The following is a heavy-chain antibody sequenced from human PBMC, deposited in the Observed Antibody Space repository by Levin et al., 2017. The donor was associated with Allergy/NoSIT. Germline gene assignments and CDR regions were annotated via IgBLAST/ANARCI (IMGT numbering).Heavy chain of an antibody. J-gene: IGHJ5*01. V-gene: IGHV4-59*01. CDR3: ARDYKFDS. Sequence: PSQTLSLTCTVSGGSISNYYWSWVRQPPGKGLEWIGYVFHTGSTNYNPSLSSRLTISVDTSRNQFSLRLSSVTAADTAIYYCARDYKFDSWGQGTPVTVSS. CDR2: VFHTGST. D-gene: IGHD3-10*01. CDR1: GGSISNYY.